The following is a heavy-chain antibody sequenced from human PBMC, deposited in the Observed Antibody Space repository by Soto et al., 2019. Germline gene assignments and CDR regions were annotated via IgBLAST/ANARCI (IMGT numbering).Heavy chain of an antibody. CDR3: ARVNDYSNPHFDY. CDR1: GGSISSGDYY. Sequence: SETLSLTCTVSGGSISSGDYYWSWIRQPPGKGLEWIGYIYYSGSTYYNPSLKSRVTISVDTSKNQFSLKLSSVTAADTAVYYCARVNDYSNPHFDYWGQGTLVTVSS. CDR2: IYYSGST. J-gene: IGHJ4*02. D-gene: IGHD4-4*01. V-gene: IGHV4-30-4*01.